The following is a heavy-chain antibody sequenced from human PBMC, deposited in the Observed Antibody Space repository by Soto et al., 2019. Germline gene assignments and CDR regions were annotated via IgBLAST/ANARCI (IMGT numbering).Heavy chain of an antibody. CDR2: MNPNSGNT. CDR1: GYTFTSYD. CDR3: ARGVTWYYGMDL. Sequence: ASVKVSCKASGYTFTSYDINWVRQATGQGLEWMGWMNPNSGNTGYAQKFQGRVTMTRNTSISTAYMELSSLRSEDTAVYYCARGVTWYYGMDLWGQGTPVTVSS. D-gene: IGHD4-4*01. V-gene: IGHV1-8*01. J-gene: IGHJ6*02.